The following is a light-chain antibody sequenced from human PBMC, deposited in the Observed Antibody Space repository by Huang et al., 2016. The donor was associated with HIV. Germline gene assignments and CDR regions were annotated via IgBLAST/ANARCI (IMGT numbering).Light chain of an antibody. J-gene: IGKJ1*01. V-gene: IGKV1-8*01. CDR2: ATS. CDR1: PDINTY. Sequence: AIRIAQSPSSLSASTGDKVSIPCRASPDINTYLAWYQQKPGKPPSLLIYATSTLQSGVPSRFSGSGSGTDFTLTITHLQSEDFATYYCQQYYSFPLAFGQGSQVEV. CDR3: QQYYSFPLA.